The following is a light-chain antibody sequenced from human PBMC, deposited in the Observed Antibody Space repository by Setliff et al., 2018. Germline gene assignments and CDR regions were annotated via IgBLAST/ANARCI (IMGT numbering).Light chain of an antibody. CDR1: SSNIGSNY. CDR3: AAWDDSLSAVV. CDR2: RNS. J-gene: IGLJ2*01. V-gene: IGLV1-47*01. Sequence: ALTQPPSASGTPGQRVTISCSGSSSNIGSNYVYWYQHLPGTAPKLLIYRNSQRPSGVPDRFSGSKSGTSASLAISGLRSEDETTYYCAAWDDSLSAVVFGGGTKVTVL.